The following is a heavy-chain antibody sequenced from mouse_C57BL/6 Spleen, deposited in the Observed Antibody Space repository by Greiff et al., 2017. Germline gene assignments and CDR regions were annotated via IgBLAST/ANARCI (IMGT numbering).Heavy chain of an antibody. CDR3: VRDYDYVPSFAY. CDR2: ISNKSSNYAT. D-gene: IGHD2-4*01. V-gene: IGHV10-3*01. J-gene: IGHJ3*01. Sequence: DVQLQESGGGLVQPKGSLKLSCAASGFTFNTYAMHWVRQAPGQGLEWVARISNKSSNYATYYADSVKDRFTISRDDSQSMLYLQMNNLITEDTAMYYCVRDYDYVPSFAYWGQGTLVTVSA. CDR1: GFTFNTYA.